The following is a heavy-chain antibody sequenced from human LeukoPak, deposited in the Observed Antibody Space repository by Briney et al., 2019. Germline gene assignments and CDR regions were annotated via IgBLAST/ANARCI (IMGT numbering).Heavy chain of an antibody. D-gene: IGHD1-20*01. CDR1: GGSISSYY. CDR2: IYYSGST. CDR3: VRGGAIRVTGMTPFDY. V-gene: IGHV4-59*12. Sequence: PSETLSLTCTVSGGSISSYYWSWIRQPPGKGLEWIGYIYYSGSTNYNPSLKSRVTISVDTSKNQLSLQLNSVTPEDTATYYCVRGGAIRVTGMTPFDYWGQGTLVTVSS. J-gene: IGHJ4*02.